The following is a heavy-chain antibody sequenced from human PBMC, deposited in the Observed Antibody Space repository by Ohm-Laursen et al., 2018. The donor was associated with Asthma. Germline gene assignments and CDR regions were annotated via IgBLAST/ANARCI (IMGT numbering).Heavy chain of an antibody. CDR3: ARAPLRDGVDY. Sequence: TLSLTCTVSGGSISSGGYYWSWIRQHPGKGLEWIGYIYYGGSTYYNPSLKSRVTISVDTSKNQFSLKLSSVTAADMAVYYCARAPLRDGVDYWGQGTLVTASS. CDR2: IYYGGST. D-gene: IGHD4-17*01. CDR1: GGSISSGGYY. J-gene: IGHJ4*02. V-gene: IGHV4-31*03.